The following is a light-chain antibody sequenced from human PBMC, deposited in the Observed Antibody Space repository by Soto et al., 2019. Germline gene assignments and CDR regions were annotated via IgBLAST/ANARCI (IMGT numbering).Light chain of an antibody. V-gene: IGLV1-51*01. CDR1: SSNIGSNY. CDR2: DNN. J-gene: IGLJ2*01. Sequence: QSVLTQPPSVSAAPGQKVTISCSGSSSNIGSNYVSWYQQLPGTAPKLLIYDNNKRPSGIPDRFSGSKSGTSATLGITGLQTGDEADYYCGTWDSILSAVVFGGRTKVTVL. CDR3: GTWDSILSAVV.